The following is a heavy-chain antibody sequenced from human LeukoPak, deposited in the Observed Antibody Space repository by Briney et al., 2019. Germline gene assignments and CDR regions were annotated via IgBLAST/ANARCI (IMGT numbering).Heavy chain of an antibody. J-gene: IGHJ4*02. CDR2: INPNSGDA. CDR3: SRMTCSSATCYAVFDL. D-gene: IGHD2-2*01. V-gene: IGHV1-2*02. CDR1: GYTFTGYY. Sequence: ASVKVSCKASGYTFTGYYMHWVRQAPGQGLEWMGWINPNSGDANYTQTFQGRVTMTRETSISTAYMELTRLMSDDTAVYFCSRMTCSSATCYAVFDLWGQGTLVTVSS.